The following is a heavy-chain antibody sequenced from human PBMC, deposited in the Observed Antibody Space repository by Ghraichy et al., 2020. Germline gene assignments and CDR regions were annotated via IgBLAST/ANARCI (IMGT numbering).Heavy chain of an antibody. CDR3: ARETMITVRDFDY. J-gene: IGHJ4*02. V-gene: IGHV4-38-2*02. CDR1: GSSISSGYY. D-gene: IGHD3-16*01. CDR2: IYQTGST. Sequence: SETLSLTCTVSGSSISSGYYWGWIRQPPGKGLEWIGSIYQTGSTYYNPSLKSRVTLSVDTSKNQFSLKLSSVTAADTAVYYCARETMITVRDFDYWGQGTLVTVSS.